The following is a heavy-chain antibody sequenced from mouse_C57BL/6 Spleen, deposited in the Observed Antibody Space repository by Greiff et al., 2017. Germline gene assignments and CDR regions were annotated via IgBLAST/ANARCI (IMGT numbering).Heavy chain of an antibody. CDR2: IWRGGST. Sequence: QVQLQQSGPGLVQPSQSLSITCTVSGFSLTSYGVHWVRQSPGKGLEWLGVIWRGGSTDYNAAFMSRLSITKDNSKSQVVFKMNSLQADDTAIYYCAKKEDYDYDVGAMDYWGQGTSVTVSS. D-gene: IGHD2-4*01. CDR1: GFSLTSYG. CDR3: AKKEDYDYDVGAMDY. V-gene: IGHV2-5*01. J-gene: IGHJ4*01.